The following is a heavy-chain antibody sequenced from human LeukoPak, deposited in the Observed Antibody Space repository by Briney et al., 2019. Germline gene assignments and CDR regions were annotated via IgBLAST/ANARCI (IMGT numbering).Heavy chain of an antibody. J-gene: IGHJ4*02. D-gene: IGHD3-16*01. V-gene: IGHV4-59*01. CDR3: ARDPYSRGRANYFDY. CDR2: IYYSGST. CDR1: GGSISSYY. Sequence: TSETLSLTCTVSGGSISSYYWSWIRQPPGKGLEWIGYIYYSGSTNYNPSLKSRVTISVDTSKNQLSLKLNSVTAADTAVYYCARDPYSRGRANYFDYWGQGTLVTVSS.